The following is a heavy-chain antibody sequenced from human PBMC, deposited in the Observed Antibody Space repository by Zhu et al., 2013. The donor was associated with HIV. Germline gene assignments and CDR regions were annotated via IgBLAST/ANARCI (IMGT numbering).Heavy chain of an antibody. Sequence: QVQLQESGPGLVKPSETLSLICTVSGYPISSGYHWAWIRQPPGKGLEWIGSIYYSGSTYYNPSLKSRVTISVDTSKNQFSLKLSSVTAADTAVYYCARAVVRGVIIYYYYYMDVWGQRDHGHRLL. V-gene: IGHV4-38-2*02. CDR2: IYYSGST. D-gene: IGHD3-10*01. J-gene: IGHJ6*03. CDR3: ARAVVRGVIIYYYYYMDV. CDR1: GYPISSGYH.